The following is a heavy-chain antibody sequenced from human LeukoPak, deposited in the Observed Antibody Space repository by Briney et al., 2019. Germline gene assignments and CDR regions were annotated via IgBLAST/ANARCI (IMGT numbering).Heavy chain of an antibody. J-gene: IGHJ2*01. V-gene: IGHV1-8*01. CDR3: ARPYCSGGDCLRYFDL. Sequence: GASVKVSWKASGYTFTSYDISWVRQATGQGLEWMGWMNPISGNTGYAQKFQGRVTMTRSTSISTAYMELSSLRSEDTAVYYCARPYCSGGDCLRYFDLWGRGTLITVSS. CDR2: MNPISGNT. D-gene: IGHD2-15*01. CDR1: GYTFTSYD.